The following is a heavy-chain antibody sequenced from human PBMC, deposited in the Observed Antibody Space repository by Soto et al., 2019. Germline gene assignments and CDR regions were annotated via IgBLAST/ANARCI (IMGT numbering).Heavy chain of an antibody. CDR3: TRATSVSFDS. CDR2: INPDARST. V-gene: IGHV3-74*01. Sequence: EVQLVESGGGLVQPGGSLRLSCVASGFTFSDYWMHWVRQAPGKGLEWVSRINPDARSTCNADSVKGRFTISRDNAQNTVFLLMSSLRAEDTAVYYCTRATSVSFDSWGQGTLVTVSS. CDR1: GFTFSDYW. J-gene: IGHJ4*02.